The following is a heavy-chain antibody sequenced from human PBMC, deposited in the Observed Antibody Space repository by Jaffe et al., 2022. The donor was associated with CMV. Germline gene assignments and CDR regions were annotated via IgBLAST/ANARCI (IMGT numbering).Heavy chain of an antibody. Sequence: EVQLVESGGGLVKPGGSLRLSCAASGFTFSSYSMNWVRQAPGKGLEWVSSISSSSSYIYYADSVKGRFTISRDNAKNSLYLQMNSLRAEDTAVYYCARGETVGDYYYYYMDVWGKGTTVTVSS. CDR2: ISSSSSYI. CDR3: ARGETVGDYYYYYMDV. CDR1: GFTFSSYS. V-gene: IGHV3-21*01. J-gene: IGHJ6*03. D-gene: IGHD4-4*01.